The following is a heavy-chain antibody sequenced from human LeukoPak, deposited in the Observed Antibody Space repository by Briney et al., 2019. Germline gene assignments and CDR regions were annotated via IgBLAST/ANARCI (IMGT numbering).Heavy chain of an antibody. J-gene: IGHJ4*02. V-gene: IGHV5-51*03. CDR1: GYSFISYW. CDR3: ARVPGGRDGYIFVDY. CDR2: IYPGDSDT. D-gene: IGHD5-24*01. Sequence: PGESLKISCKGSGYSFISYWIGWVRQMPGKGLEWMGIIYPGDSDTRYSPSFQGQVTISADKSISTAYLQWNSLKASDTAMYYCARVPGGRDGYIFVDYWGQGTLVTVSS.